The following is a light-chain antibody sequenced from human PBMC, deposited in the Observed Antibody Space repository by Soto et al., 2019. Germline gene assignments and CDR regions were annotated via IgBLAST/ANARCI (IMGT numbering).Light chain of an antibody. Sequence: EIVLTQSPGTLSLSPGERVTLSCRASQSVNSSYLAWYQHKHGQAPMLLIYGASTRATGIPDRFSGSGSGTDFTLTIARLEPGDFAVYYCQQYGNSPQTFGQGTKVDIK. CDR1: QSVNSSY. J-gene: IGKJ1*01. CDR3: QQYGNSPQT. CDR2: GAS. V-gene: IGKV3-20*01.